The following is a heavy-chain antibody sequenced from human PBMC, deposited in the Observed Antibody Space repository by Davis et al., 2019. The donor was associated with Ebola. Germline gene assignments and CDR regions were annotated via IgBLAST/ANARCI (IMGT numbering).Heavy chain of an antibody. CDR2: IRYDGSNK. J-gene: IGHJ4*02. CDR3: AKEEISSGYYYRYYFDY. V-gene: IGHV3-30*02. Sequence: GESLKISCAASGFTFSSYGMHWVRQAPGKGLEWVAFIRYDGSNKYYADSVKGRFTIFRDNSKNTLYLQMNSLRAEDTAVYYCAKEEISSGYYYRYYFDYWGQGTLVTVSS. D-gene: IGHD3-22*01. CDR1: GFTFSSYG.